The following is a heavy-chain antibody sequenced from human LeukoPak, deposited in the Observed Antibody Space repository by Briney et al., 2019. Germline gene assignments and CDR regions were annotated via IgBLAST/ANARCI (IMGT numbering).Heavy chain of an antibody. D-gene: IGHD2-15*01. Sequence: SVKVSCKASGGTFSSYAISWVRQAPGQGLEWMGRSIPIFGTANYAQKFQGRLTIITDESTSTAYMKLSSLRSEDSAVYHCARGEAVWVVAATPFDYWGQGTLVTVSS. CDR2: SIPIFGTA. CDR1: GGTFSSYA. J-gene: IGHJ4*02. CDR3: ARGEAVWVVAATPFDY. V-gene: IGHV1-69*05.